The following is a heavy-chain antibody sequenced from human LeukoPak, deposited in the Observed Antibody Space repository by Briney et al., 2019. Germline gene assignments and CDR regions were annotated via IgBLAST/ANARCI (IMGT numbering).Heavy chain of an antibody. J-gene: IGHJ4*02. D-gene: IGHD6-19*01. CDR3: ARSHFSGWYADY. V-gene: IGHV3-7*01. CDR2: IKEDGSER. Sequence: GGSLRLSCEGSGFTFSNYWMSWVRQAPGKGLEWVANIKEDGSERFYVESVKGRFIISRDNAKNSLYLQMNSLRAEDTAVYYCARSHFSGWYADYWGQGTLVTVSS. CDR1: GFTFSNYW.